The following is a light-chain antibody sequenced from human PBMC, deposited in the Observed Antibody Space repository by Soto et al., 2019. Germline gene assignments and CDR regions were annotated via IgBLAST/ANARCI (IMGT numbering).Light chain of an antibody. CDR2: GAS. CDR3: QQSGSSFYT. CDR1: QSVSSAY. V-gene: IGKV3-20*01. Sequence: EIVLTQSPGTLSLSPGERATLSRRASQSVSSAYLAWYQQIPGQAPRLLIYGASSRATGIPDRFSGSGSGTDFTLTISGLEPEDFAVYYCQQSGSSFYTFGQGNKLEIK. J-gene: IGKJ2*01.